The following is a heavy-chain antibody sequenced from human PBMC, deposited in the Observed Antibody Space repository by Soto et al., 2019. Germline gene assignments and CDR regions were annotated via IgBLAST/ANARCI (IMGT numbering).Heavy chain of an antibody. Sequence: GGSLRLSCAASGFTFSSYAMSWVRQAPGKGLEWVSAISGSGGSTYYADSVKGRFTISRDNSKNTLYLQMNSLRAEDTAVYYCAKDIVVVPAGPYCGFDYWGQGTLVTVSS. D-gene: IGHD2-2*01. CDR3: AKDIVVVPAGPYCGFDY. J-gene: IGHJ4*02. V-gene: IGHV3-23*01. CDR1: GFTFSSYA. CDR2: ISGSGGST.